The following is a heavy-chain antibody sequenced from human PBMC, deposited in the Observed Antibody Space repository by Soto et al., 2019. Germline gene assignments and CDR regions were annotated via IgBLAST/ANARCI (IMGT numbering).Heavy chain of an antibody. J-gene: IGHJ4*02. CDR2: ISFDGTNK. V-gene: IGHV3-30*04. CDR3: GRDNMIQLWPPTSVDS. CDR1: GFSFISYA. D-gene: IGHD5-18*01. Sequence: GGSLRLSCEGSGFSFISYAIHWVRQAPGKGLEWVAVISFDGTNKYYGESVRGRFTISRDDSKSTMYLQMNSVRPDDTAIYYCGRDNMIQLWPPTSVDSWGQGALVTVSS.